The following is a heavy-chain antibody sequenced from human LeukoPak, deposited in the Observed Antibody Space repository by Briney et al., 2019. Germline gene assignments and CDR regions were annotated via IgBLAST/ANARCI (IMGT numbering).Heavy chain of an antibody. CDR2: INHSGST. D-gene: IGHD6-13*01. J-gene: IGHJ3*02. CDR1: GGSFSGYY. V-gene: IGHV4-34*01. Sequence: TSETLSLTCAVYGGSFSGYYWSWIRQPPGKGLEWIGEINHSGSTNYNPSLKSRVTISVDTSKNQFSLKLSSVTAADTAVYHCARGSSWYKDAFDIWGQGTMVTVSS. CDR3: ARGSSWYKDAFDI.